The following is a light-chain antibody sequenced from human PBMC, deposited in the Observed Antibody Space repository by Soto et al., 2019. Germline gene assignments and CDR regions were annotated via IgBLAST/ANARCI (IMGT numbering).Light chain of an antibody. CDR1: QSISSW. J-gene: IGKJ1*01. V-gene: IGKV1-5*03. CDR3: QHYNLYTWT. CDR2: KAS. Sequence: DIQVTQSPSTLSASVGDGVSITCRASQSISSWLAWYQQKPGKAPKLLIYKASSLESGVPSRFSGSGSGTEFTLTISSLQPDDFATYYCQHYNLYTWTFGQGTKVDIK.